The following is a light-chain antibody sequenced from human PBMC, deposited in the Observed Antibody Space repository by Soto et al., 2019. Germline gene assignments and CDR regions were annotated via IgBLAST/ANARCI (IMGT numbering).Light chain of an antibody. CDR2: GAS. CDR3: QQCDTSPWT. V-gene: IGKV3-20*01. J-gene: IGKJ1*01. CDR1: QSVSSTY. Sequence: TLSPCTLSLSTGERATLSCRASQSVSSTYLAWYQQKPGQAPRLLIYGASSRATGIPDRFSGSGSGTDFTLTISRLEPEDFVVYYCQQCDTSPWTFGQGTKVDIK.